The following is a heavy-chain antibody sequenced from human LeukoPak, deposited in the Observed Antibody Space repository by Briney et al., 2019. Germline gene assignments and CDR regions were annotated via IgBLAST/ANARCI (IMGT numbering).Heavy chain of an antibody. D-gene: IGHD1-1*01. CDR1: GYSISSGYY. Sequence: PSETLSLTCAVSGYSISSGYYWGWIRQSPGKGLEWIGSIYHSGSTYYNPSLKSRVTMSVDTSKDQFSLKLSSVTAADSAMYYCARGPTISETGYFDYWGQGTLVTVSS. J-gene: IGHJ4*03. CDR3: ARGPTISETGYFDY. V-gene: IGHV4-38-2*01. CDR2: IYHSGST.